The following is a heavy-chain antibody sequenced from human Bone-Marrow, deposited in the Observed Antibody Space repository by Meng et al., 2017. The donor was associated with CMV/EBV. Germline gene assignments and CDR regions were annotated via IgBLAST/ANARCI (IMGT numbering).Heavy chain of an antibody. Sequence: GESLKLSCAASGFTFGSYGMYWVRQAPGKGLEWVAFIRYDGSNKYYADSVKGRFTISRDNSKNTLYLQTNSLRAEDTAVYSCAKDRNYYGSGREAYFDLWGRGTLVTVSS. CDR2: IRYDGSNK. J-gene: IGHJ2*01. V-gene: IGHV3-30*02. CDR3: AKDRNYYGSGREAYFDL. CDR1: GFTFGSYG. D-gene: IGHD3-10*01.